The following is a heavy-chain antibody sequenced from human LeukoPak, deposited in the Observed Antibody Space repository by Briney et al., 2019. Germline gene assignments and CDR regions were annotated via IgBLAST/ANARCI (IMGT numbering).Heavy chain of an antibody. CDR3: ARVTYYYDAEGPSLFDY. CDR2: SYYSGST. CDR1: GGSISCSSYY. Sequence: SETLSLTCTVSGGSISCSSYYWGWIRQPPGKGLEWIGSSYYSGSTYYNPSLKSRVTISVDTSKNQFSLKLSSVTAADAAVCYCARVTYYYDAEGPSLFDYWGQGTLVTVFS. J-gene: IGHJ4*02. V-gene: IGHV4-39*07. D-gene: IGHD3-22*01.